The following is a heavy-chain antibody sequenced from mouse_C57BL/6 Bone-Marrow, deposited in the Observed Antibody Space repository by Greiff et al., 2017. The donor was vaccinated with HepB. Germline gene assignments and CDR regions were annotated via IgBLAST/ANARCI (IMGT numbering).Heavy chain of an antibody. V-gene: IGHV2-9-1*01. J-gene: IGHJ3*01. Sequence: VQVVESGPGLVAPSQSLSITCTVSGFSLTSYAISWVRQPPGKGLEWLGVIWTGGGTNYNSALKSRLSISKDNSKSQVFLKMNILQTDDTARYYCARNEDSSGYGFAYWGQGTLVTVSA. CDR3: ARNEDSSGYGFAY. D-gene: IGHD3-2*02. CDR2: IWTGGGT. CDR1: GFSLTSYA.